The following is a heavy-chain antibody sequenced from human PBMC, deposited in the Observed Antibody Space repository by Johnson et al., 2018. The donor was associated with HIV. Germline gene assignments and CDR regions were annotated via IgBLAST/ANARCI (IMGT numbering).Heavy chain of an antibody. CDR1: GLTFSDYY. CDR2: ISSSGSTI. D-gene: IGHD6-13*01. V-gene: IGHV3-11*04. J-gene: IGHJ3*01. Sequence: QVQLVESGGGLVKPGGSLRLSCAAPGLTFSDYYMTWIRQAPGKGLEWVSYISSSGSTIYYADSVKGRFTISRDNAKNSLYLQMNSLRPEDTALYYCAKDEAQTLASAGRDAFDFWGQGTAVTV. CDR3: AKDEAQTLASAGRDAFDF.